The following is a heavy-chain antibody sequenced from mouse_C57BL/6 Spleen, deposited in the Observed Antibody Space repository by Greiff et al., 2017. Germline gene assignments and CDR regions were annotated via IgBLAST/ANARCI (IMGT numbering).Heavy chain of an antibody. CDR2: IDPSDSYT. D-gene: IGHD4-1*01. J-gene: IGHJ3*01. CDR1: GYTFTSYW. V-gene: IGHV1-59*01. Sequence: QVQLQQPGAELVRPGTSVKLSCKASGYTFTSYWMHWVKQRPGQGLEWIGVIDPSDSYTNYNQKFKGKATLTVDTSSSTAYMQLKSLTSEDSAVYYCARRQTGTYGFAYWGQGTLVTVSA. CDR3: ARRQTGTYGFAY.